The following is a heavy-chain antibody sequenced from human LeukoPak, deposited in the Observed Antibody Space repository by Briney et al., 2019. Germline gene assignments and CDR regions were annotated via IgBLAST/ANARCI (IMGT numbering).Heavy chain of an antibody. CDR3: ARLAGTSRGDFDY. Sequence: GGSLRLSCAASGFTFSSYSMNWVRQAPGKGLEWVAVISYDGSNKYYADSVKGRFTISRDNSKNTLYLQMNSLRAEDTAVYYCARLAGTSRGDFDYWGQGTLVTVSS. J-gene: IGHJ4*02. D-gene: IGHD6-13*01. CDR1: GFTFSSYS. V-gene: IGHV3-30*03. CDR2: ISYDGSNK.